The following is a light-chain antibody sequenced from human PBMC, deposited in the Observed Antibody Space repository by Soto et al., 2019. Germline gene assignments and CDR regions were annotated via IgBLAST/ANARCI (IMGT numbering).Light chain of an antibody. V-gene: IGKV1-12*01. CDR1: QGINNW. Sequence: DIQMTQSPSSVSASVGDTVSITCRASQGINNWLAWYQQKPGKAPQVLIYAASSLQSGVPSRFSGSGVGTDFTLTITSLQPEDFATYFCQQANNFPLTFGGGTKMEIK. J-gene: IGKJ4*01. CDR3: QQANNFPLT. CDR2: AAS.